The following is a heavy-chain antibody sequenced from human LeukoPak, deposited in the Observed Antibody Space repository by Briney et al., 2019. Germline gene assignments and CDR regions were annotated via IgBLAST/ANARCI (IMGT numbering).Heavy chain of an antibody. CDR3: VRTTYGDY. Sequence: GGSLRLSCAASGFTLSTYWMTWVRQAPGKGLEWVAAVKPDGSEKYYVDSVKGRFTISRDNAKNSLYLQLSSLRAEDTAVYYCVRTTYGDYWGQGTLVTVSS. CDR1: GFTLSTYW. J-gene: IGHJ4*02. D-gene: IGHD1-1*01. CDR2: VKPDGSEK. V-gene: IGHV3-7*02.